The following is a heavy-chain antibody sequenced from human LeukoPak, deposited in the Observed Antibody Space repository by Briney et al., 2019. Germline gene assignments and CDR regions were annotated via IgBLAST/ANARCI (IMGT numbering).Heavy chain of an antibody. CDR1: GFIFSSYS. J-gene: IGHJ5*02. D-gene: IGHD4-23*01. V-gene: IGHV3-21*01. Sequence: PGGSLRLSCAASGFIFSSYSMNWVRQAPGKGLEWVASISSTSSYIFYADAVKGRFTISRDNAENSLYLQMNNLRAEDTAVYYCAKDGVIGGNGRFDPWGQGTLVTVSS. CDR2: ISSTSSYI. CDR3: AKDGVIGGNGRFDP.